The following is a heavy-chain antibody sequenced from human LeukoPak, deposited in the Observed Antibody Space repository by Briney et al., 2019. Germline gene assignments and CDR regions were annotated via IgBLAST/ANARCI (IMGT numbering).Heavy chain of an antibody. J-gene: IGHJ3*02. V-gene: IGHV3-30*04. CDR1: GFTFSTYA. CDR2: ISDDGNNK. Sequence: GGSLRLSCAASGFTFSTYAMHWVRQAPGKGLEWVAVISDDGNNKYYADSVKGRFTISRGNSKNTLNLQVSSLRAEDTAVYYCARVDDLDAFDIWGQGTMVTVSS. D-gene: IGHD2-2*03. CDR3: ARVDDLDAFDI.